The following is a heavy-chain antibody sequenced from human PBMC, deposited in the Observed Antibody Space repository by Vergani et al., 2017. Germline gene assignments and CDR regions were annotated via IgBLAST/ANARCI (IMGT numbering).Heavy chain of an antibody. CDR3: AKDSYYYDSSGYFDY. D-gene: IGHD3-22*01. CDR1: GFTFSSYA. J-gene: IGHJ4*02. Sequence: VQLLESGGGLVQPGGSLRLSCAASGFTFSSYAMSWVRQAPGKGLEWVAVISYDGSNKYYADSVKGRFTISRDNSKNTLYLQMNSLRAEDTAVYYCAKDSYYYDSSGYFDYWGQGTLVTVSS. V-gene: IGHV3-30*18. CDR2: ISYDGSNK.